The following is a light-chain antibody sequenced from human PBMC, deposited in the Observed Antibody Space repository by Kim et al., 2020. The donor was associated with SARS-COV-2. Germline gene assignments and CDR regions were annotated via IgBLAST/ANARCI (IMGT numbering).Light chain of an antibody. V-gene: IGKV3-20*01. CDR1: QSVSSNH. CDR3: QQYGNSPLVT. Sequence: EIVLTQSPGTLSLSPGERATLSCRASQSVSSNHLAWYQQKPGQAPRVLIYGTSNRAGGIPDRFSGSGSGTDFTLTISRLEPEDFAVYYWQQYGNSPLVTFGPGTKVDIK. J-gene: IGKJ3*01. CDR2: GTS.